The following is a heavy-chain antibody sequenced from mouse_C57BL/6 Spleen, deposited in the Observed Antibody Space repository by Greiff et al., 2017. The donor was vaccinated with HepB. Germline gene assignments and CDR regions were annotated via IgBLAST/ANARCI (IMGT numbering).Heavy chain of an antibody. CDR3: ALYYDYGGFAY. Sequence: QVQLQQSGAELMKPGASVKLSCKATGYTFTSYWITWVKQRPGQGLEWIGDIYPGSGSTNYNEKFKSKATLTVDTSSSTAYMQLSSLTSEDSAVYYCALYYDYGGFAYWGQGTLVTVSA. V-gene: IGHV1-55*01. CDR1: GYTFTSYW. J-gene: IGHJ3*01. CDR2: IYPGSGST. D-gene: IGHD2-4*01.